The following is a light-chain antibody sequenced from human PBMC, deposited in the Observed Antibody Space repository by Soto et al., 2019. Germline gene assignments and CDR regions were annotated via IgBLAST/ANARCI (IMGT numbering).Light chain of an antibody. CDR1: QGISNY. CDR2: VTS. J-gene: IGKJ2*01. V-gene: IGKV1-17*03. CDR3: LQHISYPYT. Sequence: DIQMTQSPSAMSASVGDTVTITCRASQGISNYLAWFQQKPGKAPKRLIYVTSSLQSGVPSRFSGSGSGTEFTLTISSLQPEDFATYVCLQHISYPYTFGQGTQLEIK.